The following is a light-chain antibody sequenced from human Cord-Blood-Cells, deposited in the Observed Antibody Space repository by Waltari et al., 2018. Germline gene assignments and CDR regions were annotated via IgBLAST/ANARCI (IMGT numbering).Light chain of an antibody. CDR2: AAS. V-gene: IGKV1-39*01. J-gene: IGKJ4*01. CDR1: QSISSS. CDR3: QQSYSTPLT. Sequence: DIQMTQSPSSLSASVGDSVPITCRASQSISSSLNWYQQKPGKAPKLLIYAASSLQSGVPSRFSGSGSGTDFTLTISSLQPEDFATYYCQQSYSTPLTFGGGTKVEIK.